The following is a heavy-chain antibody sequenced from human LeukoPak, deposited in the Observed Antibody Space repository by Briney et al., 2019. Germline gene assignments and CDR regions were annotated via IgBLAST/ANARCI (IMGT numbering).Heavy chain of an antibody. CDR1: GYTFTGYY. CDR3: ARVGLTPRMFMDV. V-gene: IGHV1-2*02. Sequence: ASVKVPCKASGYTFTGYYIHWVRQAPGQGLEWMGWITPNSGGTNFAQTVQGRVTMTRDTSISTVYMELSRLRSDDTAVYYCARVGLTPRMFMDVWGTGTTVTVSS. CDR2: ITPNSGGT. J-gene: IGHJ6*03. D-gene: IGHD4/OR15-4a*01.